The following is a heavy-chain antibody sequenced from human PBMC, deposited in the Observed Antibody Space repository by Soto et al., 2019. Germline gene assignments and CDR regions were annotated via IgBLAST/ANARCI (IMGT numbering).Heavy chain of an antibody. Sequence: SETLSLTCTVSGGSISSGGYYWSWIRQHPGKGLEWIGYIHFSGSTYYNPSLKSRVTISVGTSKNQFSLKLSSVTAADTAVYYCAGDFIGFSNGWFDPWGQGTLVTVSS. CDR2: IHFSGST. J-gene: IGHJ5*02. CDR3: AGDFIGFSNGWFDP. CDR1: GGSISSGGYY. D-gene: IGHD2-8*01. V-gene: IGHV4-31*03.